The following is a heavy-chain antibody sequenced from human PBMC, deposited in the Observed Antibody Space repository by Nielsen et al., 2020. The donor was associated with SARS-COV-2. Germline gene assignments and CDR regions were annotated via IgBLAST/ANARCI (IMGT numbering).Heavy chain of an antibody. D-gene: IGHD3-10*01. CDR3: AASGFGLYYYGMDV. Sequence: GESLKISCAASGFTFSSYAMHWVRQAPGKGLEWVAVISYDGSNKYYADSVKGRFTISRDNAKNTLYLQMNSLRAEDTAVYYCAASGFGLYYYGMDVWGQGTTVTVSS. J-gene: IGHJ6*02. V-gene: IGHV3-30-3*01. CDR2: ISYDGSNK. CDR1: GFTFSSYA.